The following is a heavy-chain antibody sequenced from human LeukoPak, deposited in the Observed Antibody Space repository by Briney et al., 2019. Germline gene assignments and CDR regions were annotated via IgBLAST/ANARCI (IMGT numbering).Heavy chain of an antibody. CDR2: IYYSGST. V-gene: IGHV4-59*01. Sequence: NPSETLSLTCTVSGGSIKNYYWSWIRQPPGKGLEWIGYIYYSGSTNYNPSLKSRVTMSLDTSRNQFSLKLSSVTAADTAVYYCAREYHYYDTRGYYYFDYWGQGTLVTVSS. CDR1: GGSIKNYY. D-gene: IGHD3-22*01. J-gene: IGHJ4*02. CDR3: AREYHYYDTRGYYYFDY.